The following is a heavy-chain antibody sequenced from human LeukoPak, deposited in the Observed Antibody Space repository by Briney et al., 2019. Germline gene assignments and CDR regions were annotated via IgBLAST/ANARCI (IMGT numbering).Heavy chain of an antibody. D-gene: IGHD2-2*02. J-gene: IGHJ3*02. V-gene: IGHV3-7*01. CDR1: GFTFSSYW. CDR2: IKQDGSEK. Sequence: GGSLRLSCAASGFTFSSYWMSWVRQAPGKGLEWVANIKQDGSEKYYVDSVKGRFTISRDNAKNSLYLQMNSLRAEDTAVYYCARDPSLSCSSTSCYTRENAFDIWGQGTMATVSS. CDR3: ARDPSLSCSSTSCYTRENAFDI.